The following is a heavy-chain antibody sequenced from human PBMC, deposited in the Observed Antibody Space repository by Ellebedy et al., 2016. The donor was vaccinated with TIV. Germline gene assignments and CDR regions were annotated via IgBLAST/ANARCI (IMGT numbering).Heavy chain of an antibody. CDR1: GFTFSSYG. J-gene: IGHJ4*02. CDR2: ISYDGSYK. V-gene: IGHV3-30*18. D-gene: IGHD3-16*01. CDR3: AKQGGAYYFDY. Sequence: GESLKISXAASGFTFSSYGMHWVRQAPGKGLEWVALISYDGSYKDHADSVKGRFTISRDNSKNTLYLQVNSLRAEDTAVYYCAKQGGAYYFDYWGQGTLVTVSS.